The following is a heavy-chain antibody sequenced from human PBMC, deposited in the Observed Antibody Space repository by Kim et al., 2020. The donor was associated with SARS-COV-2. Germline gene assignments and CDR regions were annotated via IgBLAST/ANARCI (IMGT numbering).Heavy chain of an antibody. D-gene: IGHD3-22*01. CDR1: GGSISSYY. CDR3: ARSNYYDSSGYSYYFDY. CDR2: IYYSGST. Sequence: SETLSLTCTVSGGSISSYYWSWIRQPPGKGLEWIGYIYYSGSTNYNPSLKSRVTISVDTSKNQFSLKLSSVTAADTAVYYCARSNYYDSSGYSYYFDYWGQGTLVTVSS. V-gene: IGHV4-59*13. J-gene: IGHJ4*02.